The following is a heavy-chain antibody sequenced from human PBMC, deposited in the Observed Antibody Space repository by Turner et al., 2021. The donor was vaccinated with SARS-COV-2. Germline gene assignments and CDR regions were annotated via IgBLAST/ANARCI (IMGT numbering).Heavy chain of an antibody. D-gene: IGHD1-7*01. CDR3: ARSHNWNYVDFDY. CDR2: IIPIFGTA. V-gene: IGHV1-69*01. J-gene: IGHJ4*02. Sequence: QVQLVQSGAEVKKPGSSVTVSCKASGGTFSSYAINWVRQAPGKGLEWMGGIIPIFGTANYAQKCQGRVTITADESTSTAYMELSSLRSEDTAVYYCARSHNWNYVDFDYWGQGTLVTVSS. CDR1: GGTFSSYA.